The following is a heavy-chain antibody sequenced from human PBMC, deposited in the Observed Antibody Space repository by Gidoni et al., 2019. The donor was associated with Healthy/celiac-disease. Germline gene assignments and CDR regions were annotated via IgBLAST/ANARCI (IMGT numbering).Heavy chain of an antibody. D-gene: IGHD2-15*01. CDR1: GFPFDDYA. J-gene: IGHJ4*02. Sequence: EVQLVESGGGLVQPGRSLRLSCAASGFPFDDYAMHWVRQAPGKGLEWVSGISWNSGSIGYADSVKGRFTISRDDAKNSLYLQMNSLRAEDTALYYCALDSGNYFDYWGQGTLVTVSS. CDR2: ISWNSGSI. CDR3: ALDSGNYFDY. V-gene: IGHV3-9*01.